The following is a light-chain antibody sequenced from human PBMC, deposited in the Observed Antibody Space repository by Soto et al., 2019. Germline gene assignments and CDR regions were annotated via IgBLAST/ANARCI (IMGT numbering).Light chain of an antibody. CDR1: QSVSSN. Sequence: EIVMTQSPATLSVSPGERVTLSCRASQSVSSNLAWYQQKPGQAPRLLIYGASSRATGIPARFSGSGSGTEFTLTISSLQSEDFALYYCQQHNNWPFTFGPGTKVDI. CDR2: GAS. J-gene: IGKJ3*01. V-gene: IGKV3-15*01. CDR3: QQHNNWPFT.